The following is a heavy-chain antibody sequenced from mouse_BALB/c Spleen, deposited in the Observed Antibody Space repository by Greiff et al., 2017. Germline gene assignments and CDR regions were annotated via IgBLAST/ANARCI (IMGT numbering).Heavy chain of an antibody. Sequence: VQLQQSGAELMKPGASVKISCKATGYTFSSYLIEWVKQRPGHGLEWIGEILPGSGSTNYNEKFKGKATFTADTSSNTAYMQLSSLTSEDSAVYYCARSYYDYDGFAYWGQGTLVTVSA. CDR3: ARSYYDYDGFAY. CDR1: GYTFSSYL. CDR2: ILPGSGST. J-gene: IGHJ3*01. V-gene: IGHV1-9*01. D-gene: IGHD2-4*01.